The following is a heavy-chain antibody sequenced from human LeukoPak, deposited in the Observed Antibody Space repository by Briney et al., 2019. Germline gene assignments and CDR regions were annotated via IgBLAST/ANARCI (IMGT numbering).Heavy chain of an antibody. D-gene: IGHD3-16*02. CDR2: INHSGST. J-gene: IGHJ4*02. V-gene: IGHV4-34*01. CDR3: ARVKGSYRPTFDY. Sequence: SETLSLTCAVYGGSFSGYYWSWIRQPPGKGLEWIGEINHSGSTNYNPSLKSRVSISVDTSKNQFSLKLSSVTAADTAVYYCARVKGSYRPTFDYWGQGTLVTVSS. CDR1: GGSFSGYY.